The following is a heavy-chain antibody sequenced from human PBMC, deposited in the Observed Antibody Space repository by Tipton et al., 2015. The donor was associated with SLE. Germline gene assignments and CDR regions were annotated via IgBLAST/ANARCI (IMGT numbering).Heavy chain of an antibody. CDR1: GYTFTSYG. J-gene: IGHJ4*02. CDR3: ARVGYCTGGACPPYFDY. Sequence: QVQLVQSGAEVKNPGASVKVSCKASGYTFTSYGISWVRQAPGQGLEWMGWISTYNGNTHYAQNLQGRVTMTTYTSTRTAYMELRSLRSDDTAVYYCARVGYCTGGACPPYFDYWGQGSRITVSS. CDR2: ISTYNGNT. V-gene: IGHV1-18*01. D-gene: IGHD2-8*02.